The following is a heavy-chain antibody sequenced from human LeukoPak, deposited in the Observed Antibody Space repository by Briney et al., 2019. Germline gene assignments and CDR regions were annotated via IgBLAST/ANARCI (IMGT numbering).Heavy chain of an antibody. CDR2: IYDGENT. Sequence: TSETLSLTCTVSGGSISSSSYYWSWVRQSPGKGLEWIGNIYDGENTNSNPSLTSRVTISADTSKNQLSLRLSSVTAADTAVYYCARGYTGTHFDFWGQGTLVTVSS. CDR1: GGSISSSSYY. CDR3: ARGYTGTHFDF. D-gene: IGHD6-13*01. J-gene: IGHJ4*02. V-gene: IGHV4-61*01.